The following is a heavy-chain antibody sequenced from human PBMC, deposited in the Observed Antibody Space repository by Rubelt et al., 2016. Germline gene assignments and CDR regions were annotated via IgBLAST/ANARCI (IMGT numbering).Heavy chain of an antibody. J-gene: IGHJ4*02. V-gene: IGHV4-59*12. CDR3: ARGPLFANY. D-gene: IGHD3-10*01. Sequence: QVQLQESGPGLVKPSETLSLTCTVSGGSISSYYWSWIRQPPGKGLEWIGYIYYSGSTNYNPSLKSRVTISVDTSKNQFYLKLSSVTAADTAVYYCARGPLFANYEGEGTLVTVTS. CDR2: IYYSGST. CDR1: GGSISSYY.